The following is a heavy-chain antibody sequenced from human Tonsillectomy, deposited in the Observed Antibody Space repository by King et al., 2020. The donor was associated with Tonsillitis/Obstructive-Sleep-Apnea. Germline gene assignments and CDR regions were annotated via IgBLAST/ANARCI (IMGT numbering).Heavy chain of an antibody. CDR3: ARDTALDAFDI. Sequence: VQLVESGGGVVQPGRSLRLSCAASGFTFSSYAMHWVRQAPGKGLEWVAVISFDGTNKYYTDSVKGQFTISRDNSKNTLYLQMNSLRAEDTAVYYCARDTALDAFDIWGQGTMVTVSS. V-gene: IGHV3-30*04. J-gene: IGHJ3*02. D-gene: IGHD5-18*01. CDR1: GFTFSSYA. CDR2: ISFDGTNK.